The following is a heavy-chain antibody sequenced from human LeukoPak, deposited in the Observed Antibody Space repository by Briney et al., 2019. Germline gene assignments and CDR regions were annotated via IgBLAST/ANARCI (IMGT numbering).Heavy chain of an antibody. Sequence: PGGSLRLSCAASGFTFSRYDMHWVRQTAGKGLEWVSDIGTAGDTYYPGSVKGRFTISRENAKDSLYLQMNSLRAEDTAVYYCTKDQTRRESYGLFDYWGQGTLVTVSS. CDR3: TKDQTRRESYGLFDY. CDR2: IGTAGDT. CDR1: GFTFSRYD. J-gene: IGHJ4*02. V-gene: IGHV3-13*01. D-gene: IGHD5-18*01.